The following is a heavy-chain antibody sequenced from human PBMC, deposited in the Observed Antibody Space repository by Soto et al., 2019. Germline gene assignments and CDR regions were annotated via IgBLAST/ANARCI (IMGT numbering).Heavy chain of an antibody. CDR3: ARPVTSPDHLAI. D-gene: IGHD4-4*01. CDR2: ISAYNGNT. CDR1: GYSFSCCC. V-gene: IGHV1-18*01. J-gene: IGHJ3*02. Sequence: APVKVCCKYCGYSFSCCCITWVRQSPGQGLEWMGWISAYNGNTDYAQKFQDRLTLATDTSTSTAYMELRSLRSDDTALYSRARPVTSPDHLAIWGQGTMVTVSS.